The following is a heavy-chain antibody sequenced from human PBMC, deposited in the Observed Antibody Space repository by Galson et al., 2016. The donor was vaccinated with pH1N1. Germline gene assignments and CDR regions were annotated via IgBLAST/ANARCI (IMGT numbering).Heavy chain of an antibody. CDR1: GYTFTDYY. D-gene: IGHD1-26*01. CDR2: INPNSDVT. CDR3: ARNSKGGIPFHY. J-gene: IGHJ4*02. Sequence: SCKASGYTFTDYYIHWVRQAPGKGLEWMGWINPNSDVTKYAQKFQDRVTMTRDTSINTAYMELSGLTSADTAVYYCARNSKGGIPFHYWGQGTLVTLSS. V-gene: IGHV1-2*02.